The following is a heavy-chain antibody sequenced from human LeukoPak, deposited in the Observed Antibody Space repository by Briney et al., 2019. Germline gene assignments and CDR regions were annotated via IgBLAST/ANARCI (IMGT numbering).Heavy chain of an antibody. Sequence: GESLKISCKGSGYSFTNYWIGWVRQIPGKGLEWMGIIYPDDSDTRYSPSFQGQVTISADKSISTAYLQWSSLKASDTAMYYCARHPSGRTPNWFDPWGQGTLVTVSS. CDR2: IYPDDSDT. CDR1: GYSFTNYW. J-gene: IGHJ5*02. V-gene: IGHV5-51*01. CDR3: ARHPSGRTPNWFDP. D-gene: IGHD1-14*01.